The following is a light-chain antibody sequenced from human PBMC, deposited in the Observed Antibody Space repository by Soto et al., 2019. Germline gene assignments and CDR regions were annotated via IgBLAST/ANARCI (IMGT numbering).Light chain of an antibody. CDR3: QQYNNWPGT. CDR2: GAS. V-gene: IGKV3-15*01. J-gene: IGKJ1*01. CDR1: HSVSSR. Sequence: EIVMTQSPATLSVSPGERATLSCRASHSVSSRLAWYQQKPGQAPRLLIYGASTRATGIPARFSGSGSGTEFTLTISSLQSEDFAVYYCQQYNNWPGTFGQGTKV.